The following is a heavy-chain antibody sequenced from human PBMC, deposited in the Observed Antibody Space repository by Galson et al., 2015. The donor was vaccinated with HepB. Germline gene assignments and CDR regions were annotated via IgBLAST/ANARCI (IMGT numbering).Heavy chain of an antibody. V-gene: IGHV3-21*01. CDR2: ISSSSSYI. D-gene: IGHD3-22*01. J-gene: IGHJ6*02. CDR3: AGDRLYYYDSRGYYYLLEYYYGMDV. CDR1: GFTFSSYS. Sequence: SLRLSCAASGFTFSSYSMNWVRQAPGKGLEWVSSISSSSSYIYYADSVKGRFTISRDNAKNSLYLQMNSLRAEDTAVYYCAGDRLYYYDSRGYYYLLEYYYGMDVWGQGTTVTVSS.